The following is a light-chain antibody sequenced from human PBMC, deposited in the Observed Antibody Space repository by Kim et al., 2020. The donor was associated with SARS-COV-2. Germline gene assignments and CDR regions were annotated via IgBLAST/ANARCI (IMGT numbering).Light chain of an antibody. J-gene: IGLJ2*01. CDR3: SSYTSSSIVV. CDR1: SSDIGAYKY. V-gene: IGLV2-14*03. CDR2: DVS. Sequence: GQSITISCTGTSSDIGAYKYVSWYQQHPGKGPKLIIHDVSSRPSGVSNRFSGSKSGNTASLTISGLQAEDEADYYCSSYTSSSIVVFGGGTQLTVL.